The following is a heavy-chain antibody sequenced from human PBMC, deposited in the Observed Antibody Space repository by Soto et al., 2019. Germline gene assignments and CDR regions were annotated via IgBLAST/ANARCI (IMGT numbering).Heavy chain of an antibody. CDR3: ARGDSTDCSNGVCSFFYNRDMHV. D-gene: IGHD2-8*01. CDR2: INPKSGGT. V-gene: IGHV1-2*04. Sequence: ASVKVSCKASGYSFTDYHIHWVRQVPGQGLEWLGRINPKSGGTSTAQKFQGWVTMTTDTSISTASMELTRLTSDDTAIYYCARGDSTDCSNGVCSFFYNRDMHVWCPGPTVTLFS. J-gene: IGHJ6*02. CDR1: GYSFTDYH.